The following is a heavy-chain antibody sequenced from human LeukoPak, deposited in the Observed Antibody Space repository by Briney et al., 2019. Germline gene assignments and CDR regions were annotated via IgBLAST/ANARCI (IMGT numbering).Heavy chain of an antibody. J-gene: IGHJ1*01. V-gene: IGHV3-74*01. D-gene: IGHD6-19*01. CDR3: ASSGWVEGFQH. Sequence: GGSLRLSCAASGLTFSRYWMHWVRQAPGKGLVWVSRINSDGSSTSYADSVKGRFTISRDNAKNTLYLQMNSLRPEDTAVYHCASSGWVEGFQHWGQGTLVTVSS. CDR2: INSDGSST. CDR1: GLTFSRYW.